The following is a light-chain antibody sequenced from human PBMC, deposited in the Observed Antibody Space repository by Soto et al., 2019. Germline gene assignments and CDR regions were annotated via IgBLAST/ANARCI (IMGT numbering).Light chain of an antibody. CDR3: CSYAGSTTWV. Sequence: QSALTQPASVSGSPGQSITISCTGTSSDVGSHNFVSWYQQRPGKAPKLMILEVTKRPSGVSNRFSASKSGNTASLTISGVQPEDEADYYCCSYAGSTTWVFGGGTKLTVL. CDR1: SSDVGSHNF. J-gene: IGLJ3*02. CDR2: EVT. V-gene: IGLV2-23*02.